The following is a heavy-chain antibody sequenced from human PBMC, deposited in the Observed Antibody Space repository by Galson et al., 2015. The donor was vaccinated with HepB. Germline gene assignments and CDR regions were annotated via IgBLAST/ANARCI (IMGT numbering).Heavy chain of an antibody. CDR1: GGSFSGYY. CDR3: ARAGTWFSTYYYYYYYMDV. Sequence: TLSLTCAVYGGSFSGYYWSWIRQPPGKGLEWIGEINHSGSTNYNPSLKSRVTISVDTSKNQFSLKLSSVTAADTAVYYCARAGTWFSTYYYYYYYMDVWGKGTTVTVSS. D-gene: IGHD3-10*01. J-gene: IGHJ6*03. V-gene: IGHV4-34*01. CDR2: INHSGST.